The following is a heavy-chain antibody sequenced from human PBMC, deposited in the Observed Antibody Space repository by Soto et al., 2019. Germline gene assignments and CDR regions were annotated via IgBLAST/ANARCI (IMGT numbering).Heavy chain of an antibody. J-gene: IGHJ6*02. CDR1: GGTFSSYP. V-gene: IGHV1-69*01. D-gene: IGHD1-26*01. CDR2: IIPFFGTS. Sequence: QVQLVQSGAEVKKPGSSVKVSCEASGGTFSSYPINWVRQAPGQGLEWVGGIIPFFGTSNYAQKFQGRVTITADDSTSTAYMEVRSLRSEDTAVYYCARVGHITNYGMAVWGQGTTVTVSS. CDR3: ARVGHITNYGMAV.